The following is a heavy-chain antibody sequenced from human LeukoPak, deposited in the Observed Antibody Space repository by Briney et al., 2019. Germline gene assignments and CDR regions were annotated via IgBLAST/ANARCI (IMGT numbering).Heavy chain of an antibody. CDR2: ISGSGGST. CDR1: GFTFSSYA. D-gene: IGHD1-1*01. J-gene: IGHJ6*03. V-gene: IGHV3-23*01. CDR3: AKGGIGQFRPHYYYYMDV. Sequence: PGGSLRLSCAASGFTFSSYAMCWVRQAPGKGLEWVSAISGSGGSTYYADSVKGRFTISRDNSKNTLYLQMNSLRAEDTAVYYCAKGGIGQFRPHYYYYMDVWGKGTTVTVSS.